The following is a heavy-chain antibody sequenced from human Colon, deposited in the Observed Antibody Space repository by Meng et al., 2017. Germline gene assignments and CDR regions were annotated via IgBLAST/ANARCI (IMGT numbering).Heavy chain of an antibody. Sequence: VTLQRPGPGLVKPSVTLSLPCGVSGVSVTSGQFWTWVRQPPGKGLEWIGEFHYTGPINYKPSLMSRVTISVDASRNQFSLRLTSVTAADTAVYYCAASSGWYRIDSWGQGTLVTVSS. CDR2: FHYTGPI. D-gene: IGHD6-19*01. J-gene: IGHJ4*02. CDR1: GVSVTSGQF. V-gene: IGHV4-4*02. CDR3: AASSGWYRIDS.